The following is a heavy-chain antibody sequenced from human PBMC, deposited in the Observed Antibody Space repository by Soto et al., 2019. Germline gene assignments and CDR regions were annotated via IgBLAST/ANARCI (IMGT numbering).Heavy chain of an antibody. J-gene: IGHJ4*02. Sequence: EVQLVESGGGLVKPGGSLRLSCAASGFTFSSYSMNWVRQAPGKGLEWVSSISSSSSYIYYADSVKGRFTISRDNAKNSLYLQMNSLRAEDTAVYYCARDLDGSGSYYYYCGQGTLVTVSS. CDR1: GFTFSSYS. D-gene: IGHD3-10*01. CDR2: ISSSSSYI. V-gene: IGHV3-21*01. CDR3: ARDLDGSGSYYYY.